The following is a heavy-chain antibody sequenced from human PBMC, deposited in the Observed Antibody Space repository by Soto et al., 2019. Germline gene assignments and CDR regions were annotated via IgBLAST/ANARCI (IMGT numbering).Heavy chain of an antibody. D-gene: IGHD2-8*01. V-gene: IGHV1-69*06. CDR3: ARGLLYATTYFDY. J-gene: IGHJ4*02. CDR2: IIPVVGTT. CDR1: GDTFTTNS. Sequence: QVQLVQSGAGVKKPGSSVKVSCKASGDTFTTNSLNWVRQAPGQGLEWMGGIIPVVGTTKYAQKYQDRVTITGDKSTNTAYMELSSLRSDDTAVYYCARGLLYATTYFDYWGQGTPVTVSS.